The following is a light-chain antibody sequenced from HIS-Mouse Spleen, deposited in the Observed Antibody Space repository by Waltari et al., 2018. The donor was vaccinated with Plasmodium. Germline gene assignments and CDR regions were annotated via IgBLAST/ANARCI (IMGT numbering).Light chain of an antibody. CDR1: QSVSSY. J-gene: IGKJ3*01. Sequence: EIVLTQSPATLSLSPGERATLSCRASQSVSSYLAWYQQQPGQAPRLLIYDASNRATGIPARFSGSGSRTDFTLTISSLEPEDFAVYYCQQRSNWPLFTFGPGTKVDIK. CDR2: DAS. CDR3: QQRSNWPLFT. V-gene: IGKV3-11*01.